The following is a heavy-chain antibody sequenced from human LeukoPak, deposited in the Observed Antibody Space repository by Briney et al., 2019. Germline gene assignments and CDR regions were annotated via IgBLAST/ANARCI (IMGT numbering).Heavy chain of an antibody. J-gene: IGHJ4*02. D-gene: IGHD6-19*01. Sequence: SETLSLTCTVSGGSISSYYWSWIRQPPGKGLEWIGYIYYSGSTNYNPSLKSRVTISVDTSKNQFSLELSSVTAADTAVYYCARSRRSPYSSGWYSVDYWGQGTLVTVSS. V-gene: IGHV4-59*01. CDR1: GGSISSYY. CDR2: IYYSGST. CDR3: ARSRRSPYSSGWYSVDY.